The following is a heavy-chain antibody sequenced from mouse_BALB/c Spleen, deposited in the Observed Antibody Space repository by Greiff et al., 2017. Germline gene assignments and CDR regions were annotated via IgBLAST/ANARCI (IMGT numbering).Heavy chain of an antibody. D-gene: IGHD1-1*01. V-gene: IGHV5-9-3*01. CDR1: GFTFSSYA. Sequence: EVKLMESGGGLVKPGGSLKLSCAASGFTFSSYAMSWVRQTPEKRLEWVATISSGGSYTYYPDSVKGRFTISRDNAKNTLYLQMSSLRSEDTAMYYCAIQGGSHYYGSTYEGYFDVWGAGTTVTVSS. CDR3: AIQGGSHYYGSTYEGYFDV. J-gene: IGHJ1*01. CDR2: ISSGGSYT.